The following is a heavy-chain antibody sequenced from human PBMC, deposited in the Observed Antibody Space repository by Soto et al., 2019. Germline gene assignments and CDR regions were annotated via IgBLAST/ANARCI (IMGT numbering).Heavy chain of an antibody. D-gene: IGHD2-15*01. J-gene: IGHJ4*02. CDR2: ISHSGNT. V-gene: IGHV4-59*01. CDR1: GGSIISGY. CDR3: AGLRGYAGSPIDY. Sequence: SETLSLTCTVSGGSIISGYWSWIRQPPGKGLEWIGYISHSGNTNYNPSVKSRVTLSVDTPKNQFSLRLSSVTTADTAVYYCAGLRGYAGSPIDYWGQGTLVTVS.